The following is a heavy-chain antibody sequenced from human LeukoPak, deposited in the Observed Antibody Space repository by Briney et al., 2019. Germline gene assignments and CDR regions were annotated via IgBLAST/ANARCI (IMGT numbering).Heavy chain of an antibody. D-gene: IGHD3-3*02. CDR2: IGNGGGST. V-gene: IGHV3-23*01. J-gene: IGHJ4*02. CDR1: GFTFSSYS. Sequence: GGSLRLSCAASGFTFSSYSMNWVRQAPGKGLEWVSTIGNGGGSTYYADSVKGRFTISRDNSKNTLYLQMNGLRAEDTAMYYCAKLSDCWGQGTLVTVSS. CDR3: AKLSDC.